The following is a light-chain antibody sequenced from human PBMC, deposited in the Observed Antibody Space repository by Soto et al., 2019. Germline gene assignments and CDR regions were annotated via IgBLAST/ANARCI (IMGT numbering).Light chain of an antibody. CDR1: QSVSSTY. J-gene: IGKJ4*01. CDR3: QQHGSSQT. Sequence: EIVLTQSPGTLSLSPGERAALSCRASQSVSSTYLAWYQQKPGQAPRLLIYGASSRATRIPDRFSGSGSGTDFTLTISRLEPEDFAVYYCQQHGSSQTFGGGTKVEIK. V-gene: IGKV3-20*01. CDR2: GAS.